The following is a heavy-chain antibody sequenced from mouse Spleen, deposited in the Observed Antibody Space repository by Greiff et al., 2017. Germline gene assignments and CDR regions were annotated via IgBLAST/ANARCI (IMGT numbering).Heavy chain of an antibody. Sequence: EVKVVESGGGLVQPGGSRKLSCAASGFTFSSFGMHWVRQAPEKGLEWVAYISSGSSTIYYADTVKGRFTISRDNPKNTLFLQMTSLRSEDTAMYYCARLYYGSSYAMDYWGQGTSVTVSS. CDR3: ARLYYGSSYAMDY. V-gene: IGHV5-17*02. CDR2: ISSGSSTI. J-gene: IGHJ4*01. D-gene: IGHD1-1*01. CDR1: GFTFSSFG.